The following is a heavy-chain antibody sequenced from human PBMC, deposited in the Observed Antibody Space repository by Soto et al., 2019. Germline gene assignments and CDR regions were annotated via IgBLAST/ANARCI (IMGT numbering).Heavy chain of an antibody. V-gene: IGHV3-23*01. CDR2: ISGSGGST. D-gene: IGHD6-6*01. Sequence: PGGSLRLSCAASGFTFSSYAMSWVRQAPGKGLEWVSAISGSGGSTYYADSVKGRFTISRDNSKNTLYLQRNSLRAEDTAVYYCAKGPYSSSRKSDYWGQGTLVTVSS. CDR1: GFTFSSYA. CDR3: AKGPYSSSRKSDY. J-gene: IGHJ4*02.